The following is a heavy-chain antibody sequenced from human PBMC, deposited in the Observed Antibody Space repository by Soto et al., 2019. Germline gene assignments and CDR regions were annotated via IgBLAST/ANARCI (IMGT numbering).Heavy chain of an antibody. Sequence: QVQLVQSGAEVKKPGSSVKVSCKASGGTFSSYAISWVRQAPGQGLEWMGGIIPIFGTADYAQKFQGRVTSTADESTSPSSMELSSLRCEDAAVYYCALPCGSGSSYFYYGMDVGGQGTTVSVSS. CDR2: IIPIFGTA. J-gene: IGHJ6*02. D-gene: IGHD3-10*01. CDR1: GGTFSSYA. CDR3: ALPCGSGSSYFYYGMDV. V-gene: IGHV1-69*12.